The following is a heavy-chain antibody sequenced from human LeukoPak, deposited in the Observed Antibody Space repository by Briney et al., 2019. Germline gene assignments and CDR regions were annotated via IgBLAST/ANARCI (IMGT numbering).Heavy chain of an antibody. Sequence: ASVKVSCKASGYTLTAYYIHWVRQAPGQGLEWMGWINPNSGDTHFAQKFQGRVTVTRETYISTAYMELSRLRSDDTAVYYCARPLTTLRDGYIYDAFDIWGQGTLVTVSS. J-gene: IGHJ3*02. D-gene: IGHD5-24*01. V-gene: IGHV1-2*02. CDR3: ARPLTTLRDGYIYDAFDI. CDR2: INPNSGDT. CDR1: GYTLTAYY.